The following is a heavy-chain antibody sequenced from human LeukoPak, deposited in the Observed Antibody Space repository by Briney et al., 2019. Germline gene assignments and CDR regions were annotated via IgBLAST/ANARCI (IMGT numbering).Heavy chain of an antibody. CDR3: AKEGAGAQYFFDQ. J-gene: IGHJ4*02. Sequence: GGSLRLSCAASEFSVGSNYMTWVRQAPGKGLEWVSLIYSGGSTYYADSVKGRFTISRDNSENTLYLLMYSLKAEDTAVYYCAKEGAGAQYFFDQWGQGSLVTVSS. V-gene: IGHV3-53*01. CDR1: EFSVGSNY. D-gene: IGHD1-26*01. CDR2: IYSGGST.